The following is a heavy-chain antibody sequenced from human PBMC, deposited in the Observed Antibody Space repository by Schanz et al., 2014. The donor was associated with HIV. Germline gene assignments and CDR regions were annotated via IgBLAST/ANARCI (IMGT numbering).Heavy chain of an antibody. D-gene: IGHD3-10*01. J-gene: IGHJ6*02. V-gene: IGHV3-49*05. CDR2: IRSKGYGGTP. Sequence: EVHLVESGGGLIKPGRSLRLSCTASGFTFGDYAMSWFRQAPGKGLEWVGFIRSKGYGGTPDYAASVKGRFTISRDDSKSIAYLQMNSLKTEDTAVYYCTRLVVRWFGEAHYSMYVWGQGTTVTVAS. CDR3: TRLVVRWFGEAHYSMYV. CDR1: GFTFGDYA.